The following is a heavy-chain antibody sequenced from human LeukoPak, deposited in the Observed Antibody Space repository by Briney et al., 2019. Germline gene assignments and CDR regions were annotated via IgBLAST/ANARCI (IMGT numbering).Heavy chain of an antibody. CDR1: GYTFTNYY. Sequence: ASVKVSCKASGYTFTNYYMHWVRQAPGQGLEWMGIINPSGGSTTYTQKFQGRVTITRDTSTSTVYMKLSSLRSDDSAVYYCAKDLYDFWSGYHVFDYWGQGTLVTVSS. V-gene: IGHV1-46*01. J-gene: IGHJ4*02. CDR2: INPSGGST. D-gene: IGHD3-3*01. CDR3: AKDLYDFWSGYHVFDY.